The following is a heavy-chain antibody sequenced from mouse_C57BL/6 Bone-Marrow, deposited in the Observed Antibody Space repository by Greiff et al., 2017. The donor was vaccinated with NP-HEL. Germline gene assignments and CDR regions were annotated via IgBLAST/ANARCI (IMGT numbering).Heavy chain of an antibody. CDR2: FYPGSGSI. Sequence: LVESGAELVKPGASVKLSCKASGYTFTEYTIHWVKQRSGQGLEWIGWFYPGSGSIKYNEKFKDKATLTADKSSSTVYMELSRLTSEDSAVYFCARHGYYGSSYDYFDYWGQGTTLTVSS. J-gene: IGHJ2*01. D-gene: IGHD1-1*01. CDR1: GYTFTEYT. CDR3: ARHGYYGSSYDYFDY. V-gene: IGHV1-62-2*01.